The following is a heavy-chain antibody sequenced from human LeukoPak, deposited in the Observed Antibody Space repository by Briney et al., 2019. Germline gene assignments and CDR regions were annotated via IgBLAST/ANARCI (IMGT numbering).Heavy chain of an antibody. D-gene: IGHD1-26*01. CDR3: AYEGSGSYGTPYDAFDI. Sequence: SETLSLTCAVYGGSFSGYYWSWIRQPPGKGLEWIGEINHSGSTNYNPSLKSRVTISVDTSKNQFSLKLSSVTAADTAVYYCAYEGSGSYGTPYDAFDIWGQGTMVTVSS. V-gene: IGHV4-34*01. CDR1: GGSFSGYY. CDR2: INHSGST. J-gene: IGHJ3*02.